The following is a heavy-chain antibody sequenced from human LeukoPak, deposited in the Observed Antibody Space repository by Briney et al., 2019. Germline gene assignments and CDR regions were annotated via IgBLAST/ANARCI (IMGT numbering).Heavy chain of an antibody. J-gene: IGHJ4*02. V-gene: IGHV4-4*09. CDR1: GGSISGGY. CDR3: AKSYFDYSTYYSYYFNL. Sequence: SETLSLTCTVSGGSISGGYWSWIRQPPGRGLEWIRYVYTSGSTNYNPSLKSRVTISVDTSKSQFALKLSSVTAADTAVYYCAKSYFDYSTYYSYYFNLWGQGALVTVSS. CDR2: VYTSGST. D-gene: IGHD4-11*01.